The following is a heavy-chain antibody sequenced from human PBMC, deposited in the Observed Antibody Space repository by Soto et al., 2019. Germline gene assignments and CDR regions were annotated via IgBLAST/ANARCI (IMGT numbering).Heavy chain of an antibody. CDR2: ISSTGGTV. Sequence: QVQLVESGGGLVKPGESLRLSCAASRFTLSDYYMTWVRQTPGKGLEWISYISSTGGTVNYADSVKGRFTISRDNIKNSLFLQMTSLRDEDTAVYYCARDDLDYYGLDVWGQGTTVTVSS. CDR1: RFTLSDYY. J-gene: IGHJ6*02. V-gene: IGHV3-11*01. CDR3: ARDDLDYYGLDV.